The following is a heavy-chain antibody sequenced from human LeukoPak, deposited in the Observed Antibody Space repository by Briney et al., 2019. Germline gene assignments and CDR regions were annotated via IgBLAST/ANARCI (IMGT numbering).Heavy chain of an antibody. CDR1: GGTFSSYA. CDR3: AREVPRGVITD. D-gene: IGHD3-10*01. Sequence: SVKVSCKASGGTFSSYAISWVRQAPGQGLEWMGRIIPILGIANYAQKFQGRVTITADKSTSTAYMELSSLRSEDTAVYYCAREVPRGVITDWGQGTLVTVSS. CDR2: IIPILGIA. J-gene: IGHJ4*02. V-gene: IGHV1-69*04.